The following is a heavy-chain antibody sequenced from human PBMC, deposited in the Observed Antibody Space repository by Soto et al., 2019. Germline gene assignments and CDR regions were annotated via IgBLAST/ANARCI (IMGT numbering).Heavy chain of an antibody. Sequence: GASVKVSCKASGFTFSNYGLNWVRQAPGQGLEWMGWVSANNGHTNYAQNLQGRVSMTTDTSTSTAYVELRGLTFDDTAVYYCARDIESVTAKHFFYYYAMDVWGQGTTVTVSS. V-gene: IGHV1-18*01. J-gene: IGHJ6*02. D-gene: IGHD2-8*01. CDR3: ARDIESVTAKHFFYYYAMDV. CDR1: GFTFSNYG. CDR2: VSANNGHT.